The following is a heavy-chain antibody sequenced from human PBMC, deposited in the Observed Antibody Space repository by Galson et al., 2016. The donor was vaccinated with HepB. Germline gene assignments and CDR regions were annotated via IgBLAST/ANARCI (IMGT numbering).Heavy chain of an antibody. CDR2: IIPLLGST. CDR1: GGTLNDYA. V-gene: IGHV1-69*05. CDR3: ARVPRLRNVDWYFDY. J-gene: IGHJ4*02. Sequence: SVKVSCKASGGTLNDYAISWLRQAPGQGLEWMGGIIPLLGSTLFAQKFQDTLKITTDESTNTIYMELSSLRTEDAAMYYCARVPRLRNVDWYFDYWGQGSLVIVSS. D-gene: IGHD3-9*01.